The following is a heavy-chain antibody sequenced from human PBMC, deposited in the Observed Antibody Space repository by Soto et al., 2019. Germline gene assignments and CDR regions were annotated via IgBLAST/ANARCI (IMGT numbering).Heavy chain of an antibody. CDR3: AADHERVVPAASQWVGFLAPQASDC. Sequence: EVQLVESGGGLVQPGGSLRLSCAASGFTFSRYWMRWVRQAPGKGLEWVATIKEDGSEKYYVDSVKGRFTISRDNAKNSLYLQMNSLRAEDTAVYYCAADHERVVPAASQWVGFLAPQASDCWGQGTLVTVSS. D-gene: IGHD2-2*01. V-gene: IGHV3-7*01. CDR2: IKEDGSEK. J-gene: IGHJ4*02. CDR1: GFTFSRYW.